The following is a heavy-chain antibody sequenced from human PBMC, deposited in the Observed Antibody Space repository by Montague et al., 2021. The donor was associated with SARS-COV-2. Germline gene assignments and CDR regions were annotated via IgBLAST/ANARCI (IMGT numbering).Heavy chain of an antibody. CDR2: IYHNGKT. D-gene: IGHD3-10*01. J-gene: IGHJ6*02. CDR1: GDSITNTRYF. CDR3: ARVGVGTMVRGVIPAYYYYGMDV. V-gene: IGHV4-39*01. Sequence: SETLSLTCNVSGDSITNTRYFWGWIRQPPGKALEWIGSIYHNGKTYYNPSLERRALLSIDTSKNQFSLRLSSVIASDTAVYYCARVGVGTMVRGVIPAYYYYGMDVWGQGTTVTVSS.